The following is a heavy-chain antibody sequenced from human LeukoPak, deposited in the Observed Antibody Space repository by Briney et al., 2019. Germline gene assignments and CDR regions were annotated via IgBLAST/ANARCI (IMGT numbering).Heavy chain of an antibody. D-gene: IGHD3-22*01. V-gene: IGHV3-15*01. Sequence: GGSLRLSCAASGFTLNNAWMSWVRQAPGKGLEWLGRIKRETDGGTIDYAAPVKGRFTISRDDSRNTLYLQMDSLKIEDTAVYYWTTDRYYDNRGLQFQHWGQGTLVTVSS. CDR3: TTDRYYDNRGLQFQH. J-gene: IGHJ1*01. CDR2: IKRETDGGTI. CDR1: GFTLNNAW.